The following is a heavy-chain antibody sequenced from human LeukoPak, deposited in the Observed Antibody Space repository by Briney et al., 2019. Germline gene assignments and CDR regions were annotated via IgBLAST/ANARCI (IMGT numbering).Heavy chain of an antibody. Sequence: GPVKVSCKVSGDTLSELSMHWVRPAPGKGLEWMGGFDPEGGEAIYAQKFQGRLTMTEDTSTDTAYMDLRSLRSDDTAVYYCTAGGVYSLLDHWGQGTQVTVSS. CDR1: GDTLSELS. V-gene: IGHV1-24*01. CDR2: FDPEGGEA. J-gene: IGHJ4*02. CDR3: TAGGVYSLLDH. D-gene: IGHD5/OR15-5a*01.